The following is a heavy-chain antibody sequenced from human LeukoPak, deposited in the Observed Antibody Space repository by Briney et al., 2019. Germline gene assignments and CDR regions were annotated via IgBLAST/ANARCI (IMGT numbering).Heavy chain of an antibody. J-gene: IGHJ3*02. D-gene: IGHD3-10*01. CDR1: GGSISSSNW. Sequence: PSETLSLTCAVSGGSISSSNWWSWVRQPPGKGLEWIGEIYHSGSTNYNPSLKSRVTISVDKSKNQFSLKLSSVTAADTAVYYCARVRYYGSGSHTRAFDIWGQGTMVTVSS. CDR2: IYHSGST. V-gene: IGHV4-4*02. CDR3: ARVRYYGSGSHTRAFDI.